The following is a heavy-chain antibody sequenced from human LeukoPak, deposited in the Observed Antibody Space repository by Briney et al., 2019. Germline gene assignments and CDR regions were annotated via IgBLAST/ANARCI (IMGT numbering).Heavy chain of an antibody. CDR1: GYTFTSYD. Sequence: GASVKVSCKASGYTFTSYDISWVRQAPGQGLEWMGWISTDNGNTNYAQNLQGRVTMTTDTSPSTAYMELRSLRSDDTAMYYCARDRSNFWSDYTPYYFNYWGQGTLVTVSS. V-gene: IGHV1-18*01. J-gene: IGHJ4*02. CDR2: ISTDNGNT. D-gene: IGHD3-3*01. CDR3: ARDRSNFWSDYTPYYFNY.